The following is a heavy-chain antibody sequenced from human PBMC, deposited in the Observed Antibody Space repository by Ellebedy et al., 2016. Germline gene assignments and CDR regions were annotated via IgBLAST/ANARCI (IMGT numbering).Heavy chain of an antibody. D-gene: IGHD1-26*01. CDR1: GFTFSSYA. J-gene: IGHJ5*02. CDR3: TTDRAQRSLGGVNWFNP. Sequence: GESLKISXAASGFTFSSYAMSWVRQAPGKGLEWVGRIKSKTDGGTTDYAAPVKGRFTISRDDSKNTLYLQMNSLKTEDTAVYYCTTDRAQRSLGGVNWFNPWGQGTLVTVSS. CDR2: IKSKTDGGTT. V-gene: IGHV3-15*01.